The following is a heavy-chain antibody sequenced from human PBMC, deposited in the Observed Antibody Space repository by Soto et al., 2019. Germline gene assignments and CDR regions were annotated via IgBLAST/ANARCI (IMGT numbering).Heavy chain of an antibody. CDR3: ARDVAGDDYFDS. D-gene: IGHD6-19*01. CDR2: INPKSGGT. Sequence: QVQLVQSGAEVKKPGASVKVSCKASGYSFTDYYLHWVRQAPGHGLEYLGWINPKSGGTSYPQKFQGRVTMARATSINTAYMELSRLRSDDMALYFCARDVAGDDYFDSWGQGTLVTVSS. CDR1: GYSFTDYY. J-gene: IGHJ4*02. V-gene: IGHV1-2*02.